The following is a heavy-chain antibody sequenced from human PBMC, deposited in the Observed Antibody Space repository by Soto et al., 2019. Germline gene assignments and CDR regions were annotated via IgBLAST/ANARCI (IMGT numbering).Heavy chain of an antibody. J-gene: IGHJ6*02. D-gene: IGHD1-7*01. Sequence: PGGSLRLSCAASGFTFSSFGMHWVRQAPGKGLEWVAVISYDGSNKYYADSVKGRFTISRDNSKNTLYLQMNSLRAEDTAVYYCAKEVTGTLGAYYYGMDVWGQGTTVTVYS. CDR3: AKEVTGTLGAYYYGMDV. V-gene: IGHV3-30*18. CDR2: ISYDGSNK. CDR1: GFTFSSFG.